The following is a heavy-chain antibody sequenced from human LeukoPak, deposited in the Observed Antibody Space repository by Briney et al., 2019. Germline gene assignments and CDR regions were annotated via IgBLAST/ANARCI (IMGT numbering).Heavy chain of an antibody. CDR3: ARELGGSYYVGNWFDP. V-gene: IGHV4-59*01. CDR1: GGSISSYY. D-gene: IGHD1-26*01. CDR2: IYYSGST. Sequence: SETLSLTCTVSGGSISSYYWSWVRQPPGKRLEWIGCIYYSGSTNYNPSLKSRVTISVDTSKNQFSLNLTSVSAADTAVYYCARELGGSYYVGNWFDPWGQGTLVTVSS. J-gene: IGHJ5*02.